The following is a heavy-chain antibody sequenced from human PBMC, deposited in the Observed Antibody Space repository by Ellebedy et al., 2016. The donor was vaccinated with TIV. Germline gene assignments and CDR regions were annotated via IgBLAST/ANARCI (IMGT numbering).Heavy chain of an antibody. CDR2: IYYSGST. CDR1: GGSISSSSYY. D-gene: IGHD3-10*01. V-gene: IGHV4-39*07. CDR3: ARNGGSLFGVDC. Sequence: MPSETLSLTCTVSGGSISSSSYYWGWIRQPPGKGLEWIGSIYYSGSTYYNPSLKSRVTISVDTSKNQFSLKLTSVTAADTAVYYCARNGGSLFGVDCWGQGTLVTVSS. J-gene: IGHJ4*02.